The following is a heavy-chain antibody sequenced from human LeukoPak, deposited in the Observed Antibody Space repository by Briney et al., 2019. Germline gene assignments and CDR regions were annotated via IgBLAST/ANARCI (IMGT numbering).Heavy chain of an antibody. CDR3: ARAVYDILNGYTYYHGMER. CDR1: GYTFTGYY. Sequence: ASVTVSCNASGYTFTGYYMHWVRQAPGQGLEWMGIINPSGGSTSYAQKFQGRVTMTRDTSTSTVYMELSSLRSEDTAVYYCARAVYDILNGYTYYHGMERPGQGTTVTVSS. D-gene: IGHD3-9*01. V-gene: IGHV1-46*01. J-gene: IGHJ6*01. CDR2: INPSGGST.